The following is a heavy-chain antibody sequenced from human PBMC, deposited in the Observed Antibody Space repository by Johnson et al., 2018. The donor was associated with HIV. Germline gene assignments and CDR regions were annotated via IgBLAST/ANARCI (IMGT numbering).Heavy chain of an antibody. V-gene: IGHV3-74*02. CDR2: INSDGSST. D-gene: IGHD6-6*01. CDR1: GFTFSSHA. CDR3: ARVLAEYSAIHDAFDI. Sequence: VQLVESGGGVVQPGGSLRLSCAASGFTFSSHAMHWVRQAPGKGLVWVSRINSDGSSTSYADSVKGRFTISRDNAKNTLYLQMNSLRAEDTAVYYCARVLAEYSAIHDAFDIWGQGTMVTVSS. J-gene: IGHJ3*02.